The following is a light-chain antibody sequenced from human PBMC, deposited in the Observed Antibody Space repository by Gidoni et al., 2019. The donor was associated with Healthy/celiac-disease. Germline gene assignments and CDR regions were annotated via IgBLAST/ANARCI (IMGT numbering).Light chain of an antibody. CDR1: QSTSSW. J-gene: IGKJ3*01. Sequence: DIQMTQSPSTLSASVGDRVTITCRASQSTSSWLACDQQKPGKAPKLLIYKASSLESGVPSRFSGSGSGTEFTLTISSLQPDACATYYCQQYNSYPFTFGPXTKVDIK. CDR3: QQYNSYPFT. V-gene: IGKV1-5*03. CDR2: KAS.